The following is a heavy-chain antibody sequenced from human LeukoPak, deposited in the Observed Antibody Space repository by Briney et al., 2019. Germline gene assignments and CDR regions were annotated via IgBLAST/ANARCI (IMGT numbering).Heavy chain of an antibody. V-gene: IGHV3-23*01. CDR2: ISGSGSGGST. CDR1: GFTFSSSA. D-gene: IGHD5-24*01. J-gene: IGHJ4*02. Sequence: GGSLRLSCAASGFTFSSSAMSWVRQAPGKGLEWVSSISGSGSGGSTYYADSVKGRFTISRDNSKNTLHLQMNSLRAEDTAVYYCAKSGYNRLDSWGQETLVTGFS. CDR3: AKSGYNRLDS.